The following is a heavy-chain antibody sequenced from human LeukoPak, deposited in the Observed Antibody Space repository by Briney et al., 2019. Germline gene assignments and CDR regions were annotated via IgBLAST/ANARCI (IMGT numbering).Heavy chain of an antibody. CDR3: ARGRELKSRWDFYYYYFMDV. CDR2: INPNSGGT. Sequence: GASVKVSCKASGYTFTGYYMHWVRQAPGQGLEWMGWINPNSGGTNYAQKCQGRVTMTRDTSISTAYMELSRLRTDDTAVYYCARGRELKSRWDFYYYYFMDVWCKGTTVTVSS. CDR1: GYTFTGYY. V-gene: IGHV1-2*02. J-gene: IGHJ6*03. D-gene: IGHD6-19*01.